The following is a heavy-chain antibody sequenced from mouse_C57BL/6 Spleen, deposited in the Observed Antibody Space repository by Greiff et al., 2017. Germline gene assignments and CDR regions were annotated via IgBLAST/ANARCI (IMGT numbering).Heavy chain of an antibody. V-gene: IGHV1-63*01. CDR3: ARIGADDGDFDY. CDR1: GYTFTNYW. D-gene: IGHD2-12*01. CDR2: IYPGGGYT. J-gene: IGHJ2*01. Sequence: VKLMESGAELVRPGTSVKMSCKASGYTFTNYWIGWAKQRPGHGLEWIGDIYPGGGYTNYNEKFKGKATLTADKASSTAYMQFSSLTSEDSAIYYCARIGADDGDFDYWGQGTTLTVSS.